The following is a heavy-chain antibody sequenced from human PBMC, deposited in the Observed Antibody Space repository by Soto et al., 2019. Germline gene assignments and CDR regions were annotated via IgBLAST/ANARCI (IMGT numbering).Heavy chain of an antibody. D-gene: IGHD3-22*01. CDR2: IIPILGTP. J-gene: IGHJ4*02. V-gene: IGHV1-69*06. Sequence: QVQLVQSGAEVKKPGSSGRVSCKASGGTFSSYAISWVRQAPGKGLEWLGGIIPILGTPNYEQKFQGRVTITADKSTSTAYMELSSLRSEDTAVYYCASVYYYDSSGYYYPYFDYWGQGTLVTVSS. CDR3: ASVYYYDSSGYYYPYFDY. CDR1: GGTFSSYA.